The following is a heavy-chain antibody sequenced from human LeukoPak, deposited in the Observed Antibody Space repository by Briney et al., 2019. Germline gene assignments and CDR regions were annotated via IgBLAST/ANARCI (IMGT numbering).Heavy chain of an antibody. CDR1: GYTFSGYY. D-gene: IGHD3-10*01. CDR2: INPNSGDT. V-gene: IGHV1-2*02. J-gene: IGHJ4*02. CDR3: ARALAMVRGVAYYFDY. Sequence: ASVKVSCKTSGYTFSGYYMHWVRQAPGQGLEWMGWINPNSGDTNYAQKLQGRVTMTTDTSTSTAYMELRSLRSDDTAVYYCARALAMVRGVAYYFDYWGQGTLVTVSS.